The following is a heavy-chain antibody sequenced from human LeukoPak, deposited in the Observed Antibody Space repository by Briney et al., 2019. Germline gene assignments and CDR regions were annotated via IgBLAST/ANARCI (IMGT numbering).Heavy chain of an antibody. V-gene: IGHV1-8*01. J-gene: IGHJ6*02. CDR3: ARGLYSGYDFRGMDV. CDR2: MNPNSGNT. D-gene: IGHD5-12*01. CDR1: GYTFTSYD. Sequence: ASVKVSCKASGYTFTSYDINWVRQATGQGFEWMGWMNPNSGNTGYAQKFQGRVTMTRNTSISTAYMELSSLRSEDTAVYYCARGLYSGYDFRGMDVWGQGTTVTVSS.